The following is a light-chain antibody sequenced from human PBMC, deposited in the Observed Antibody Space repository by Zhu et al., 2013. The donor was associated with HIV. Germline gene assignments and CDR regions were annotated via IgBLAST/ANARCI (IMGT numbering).Light chain of an antibody. Sequence: EIVLTQSPVTLSLSPGERATLSCRASQSVANSLAWYQQKPGQAPRLVIYDASRRATGIPARFSGSGSGTDFTLSITRLEPEDLAVYYCQQYGSSPLTFGGGTTLELK. CDR1: QSVANS. CDR2: DAS. V-gene: IGKV3-20*01. J-gene: IGKJ4*01. CDR3: QQYGSSPLT.